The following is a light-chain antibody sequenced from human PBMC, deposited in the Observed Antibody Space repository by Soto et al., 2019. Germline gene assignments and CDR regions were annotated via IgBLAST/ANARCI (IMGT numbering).Light chain of an antibody. CDR3: QQSDRIPWT. CDR1: QSISTS. CDR2: EAS. J-gene: IGKJ1*01. Sequence: DIQMTQSPSSLSASVGDRVTVTCRASQSISTSLNWYQQKPGKAPNLLIYEASRLQSGVPSRFSGSGSWADFILTISSLPPEDFETYSCQQSDRIPWTYGQGTKVEIK. V-gene: IGKV1-39*01.